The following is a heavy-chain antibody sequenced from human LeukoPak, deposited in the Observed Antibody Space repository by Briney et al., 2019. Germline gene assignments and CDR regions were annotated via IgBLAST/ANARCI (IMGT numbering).Heavy chain of an antibody. CDR3: TTGRGLTWTYLDY. D-gene: IGHD3/OR15-3a*01. Sequence: PGGSLRLSCAASGFTFSNAWMSWVRQAPGKGLEWVGRIKSKTDGGTTDYAAPVKGRFTISRDDSKNTLYLQINSLKTEDTAVYYCTTGRGLTWTYLDYWGQGTLVTVSS. CDR2: IKSKTDGGTT. J-gene: IGHJ4*02. CDR1: GFTFSNAW. V-gene: IGHV3-15*01.